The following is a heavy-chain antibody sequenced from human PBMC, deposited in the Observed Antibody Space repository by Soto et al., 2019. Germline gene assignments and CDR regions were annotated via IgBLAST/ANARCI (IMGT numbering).Heavy chain of an antibody. Sequence: SETLSLTWAVEGGSFGAYYWGWIRQPAGKGMEWIVEINHTGDTTHKPPLKSRVTASVDTSKSQFSLKLTSVNAADRAVYYCARVSVDTVDSSDFYEYWGQGTPVTVSS. V-gene: IGHV4-34*01. CDR1: GGSFGAYY. J-gene: IGHJ4*02. CDR2: INHTGDT. CDR3: ARVSVDTVDSSDFYEY. D-gene: IGHD3-22*01.